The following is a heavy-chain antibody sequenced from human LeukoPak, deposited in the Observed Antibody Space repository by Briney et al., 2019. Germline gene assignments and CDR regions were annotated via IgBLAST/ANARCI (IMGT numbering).Heavy chain of an antibody. V-gene: IGHV3-30-3*01. J-gene: IGHJ4*02. Sequence: GGSLRLSCAASGFTFSSYAMHWVRQAPSKGLEWVAVISYDGSNKYYADSVKGRFTISRDNSKNTLYLQMNSLRAEDTAVYYCARVRSTVVFDYWGQGTLVTVSS. CDR1: GFTFSSYA. D-gene: IGHD3-22*01. CDR2: ISYDGSNK. CDR3: ARVRSTVVFDY.